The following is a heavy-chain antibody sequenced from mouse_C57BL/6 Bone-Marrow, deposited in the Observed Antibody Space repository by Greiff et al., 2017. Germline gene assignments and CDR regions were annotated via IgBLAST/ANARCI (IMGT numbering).Heavy chain of an antibody. CDR3: ARSRGSSWYFDV. CDR2: IYPGDGDT. J-gene: IGHJ1*03. D-gene: IGHD1-1*01. Sequence: VKLVESGPELVKPGASVKISCKASGYAFSSSWMNWVKQRPGKGLEWIGRIYPGDGDTNYNGKFKGKATLTADKSSSTAYMQLSSLTSEDSAVYFCARSRGSSWYFDVWGTGTTVTVSS. V-gene: IGHV1-82*01. CDR1: GYAFSSSW.